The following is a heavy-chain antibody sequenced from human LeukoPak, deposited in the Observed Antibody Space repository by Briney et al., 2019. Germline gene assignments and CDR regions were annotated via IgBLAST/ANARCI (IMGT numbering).Heavy chain of an antibody. CDR1: GFTFSSYE. Sequence: GGSLRLSCAASGFTFSSYEMNWVRQAPGKGLEWVSYISSSGSTIYYADSVKGRFTISRDNAKNSLYLQMNSMRAEDTAVYYCAELGITMIGGVWGKGTTVTVSS. CDR2: ISSSGSTI. CDR3: AELGITMIGGV. V-gene: IGHV3-48*03. D-gene: IGHD3-10*02. J-gene: IGHJ6*04.